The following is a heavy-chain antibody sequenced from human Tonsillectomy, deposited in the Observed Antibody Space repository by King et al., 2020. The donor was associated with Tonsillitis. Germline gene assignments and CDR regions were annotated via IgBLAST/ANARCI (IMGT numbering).Heavy chain of an antibody. CDR3: SRGYSGSYGRFDY. V-gene: IGHV4-59*01. CDR2: IYYSGST. Sequence: QLQESGPGLVKPSETLSLTCTVSGGSISSFYWSWIRQPPGKGLEWIGYIYYSGSTNYNPSLKSRVTISVDTSKNQFSLKLSSVTAADTAVYYCSRGYSGSYGRFDYWGQGTLATVSS. CDR1: GGSISSFY. J-gene: IGHJ4*02. D-gene: IGHD1-26*01.